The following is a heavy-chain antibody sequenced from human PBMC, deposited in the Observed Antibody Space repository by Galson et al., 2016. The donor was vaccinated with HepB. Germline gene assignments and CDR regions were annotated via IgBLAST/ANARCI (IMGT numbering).Heavy chain of an antibody. Sequence: SLRLSCAASGFTFSSYAMSWVRQAPGKGLEWVSTISGSADSTYYADSVKGRFSISRDKSRNTLYVQMNSLRAEDTAIYYCAKMKYNGSGSLSTFDIWGPGTMV. CDR1: GFTFSSYA. CDR3: AKMKYNGSGSLSTFDI. J-gene: IGHJ3*02. D-gene: IGHD3-10*01. CDR2: ISGSADST. V-gene: IGHV3-23*01.